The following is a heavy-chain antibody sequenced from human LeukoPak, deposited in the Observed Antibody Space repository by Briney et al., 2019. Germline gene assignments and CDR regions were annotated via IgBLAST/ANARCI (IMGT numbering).Heavy chain of an antibody. D-gene: IGHD6-19*01. V-gene: IGHV3-11*04. CDR3: ARARESSHYPLYNFDY. CDR1: GFTFSDYY. Sequence: GRTLRLSRAASGFTFSDYYMSCVRPAPGKGLEWVSYISSSGSTTYSADSVKGRFPIPRDNPRNTLYLQMNSLRAEDTPLYYCARARESSHYPLYNFDYWGQGTLVTVSS. CDR2: ISSSGSTT. J-gene: IGHJ4*02.